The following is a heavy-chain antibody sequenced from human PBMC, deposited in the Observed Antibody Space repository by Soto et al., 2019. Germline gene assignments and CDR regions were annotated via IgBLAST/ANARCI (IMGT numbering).Heavy chain of an antibody. J-gene: IGHJ3*02. Sequence: ASVKVSCKASGYTFTSYDINWGRQAXVQGLEWMGWMNPNSGNTGYAQKFQGRVTMTRNTSISTAYMELSSLRSEDTAVYYCARLMLPAAIFGAFDIWGQGTMVTVS. D-gene: IGHD2-2*02. CDR1: GYTFTSYD. V-gene: IGHV1-8*01. CDR3: ARLMLPAAIFGAFDI. CDR2: MNPNSGNT.